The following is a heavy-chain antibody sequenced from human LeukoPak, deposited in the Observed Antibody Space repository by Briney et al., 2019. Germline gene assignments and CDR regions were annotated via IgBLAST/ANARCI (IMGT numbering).Heavy chain of an antibody. CDR3: ARDEIVATTKANYYYYMDV. V-gene: IGHV3-7*01. Sequence: GGSLRLSCAASGFTFSSYWMSWVRQAPGKGLEWVANIKQDGSEKYYVDSVKGRFTISRDNAKNSLYLQMNSLRAEDTAVYYCARDEIVATTKANYYYYMDVWGKGTTVTISS. CDR2: IKQDGSEK. D-gene: IGHD5-12*01. CDR1: GFTFSSYW. J-gene: IGHJ6*03.